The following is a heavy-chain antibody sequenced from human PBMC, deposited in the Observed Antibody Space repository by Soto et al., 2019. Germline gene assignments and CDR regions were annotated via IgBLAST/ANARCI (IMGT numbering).Heavy chain of an antibody. J-gene: IGHJ4*02. CDR2: IYYSGST. Sequence: SETLSLTCTVSGGSISSYYWSWIRQPPGKGLEWIGYIYYSGSTNYNPSLKSRVTISVDTSKNQFSLKLSSVTAADTAVYYCARHWRAAAVDYWGQGTLVTVS. CDR1: GGSISSYY. CDR3: ARHWRAAAVDY. D-gene: IGHD6-13*01. V-gene: IGHV4-59*08.